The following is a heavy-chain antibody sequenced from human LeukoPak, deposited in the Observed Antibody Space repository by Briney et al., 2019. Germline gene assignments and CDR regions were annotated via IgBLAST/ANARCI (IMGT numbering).Heavy chain of an antibody. CDR1: GGSFSSYY. V-gene: IGHV4-4*07. D-gene: IGHD3-3*01. CDR3: ARDYDFWSGYLGY. CDR2: IYNSGTT. J-gene: IGHJ4*02. Sequence: SETLSLTCTVSGGSFSSYYWTWIRQPAGKGLEWIGRIYNSGTTNYSPSLESRVTMSLDTSKNRFSLSLSSVTAADTAVYYCARDYDFWSGYLGYWGQGTLVTVSS.